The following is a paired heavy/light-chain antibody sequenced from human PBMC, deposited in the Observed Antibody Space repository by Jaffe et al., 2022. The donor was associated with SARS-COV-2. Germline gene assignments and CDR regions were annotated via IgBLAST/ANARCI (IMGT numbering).Heavy chain of an antibody. CDR3: ARDRSGVVATIWVRRRYYYGMDV. CDR1: GGTFSSYA. Sequence: QVQLVQSGAEVKKPGSSVKVSCKASGGTFSSYAISWVRQAPGQGLEWMGGIIPIFGTANYAQKFQGRVTITADESTSTAYMELSSLRSEDTAVYYCARDRSGVVATIWVRRRYYYGMDVWGQGTTVTVSS. J-gene: IGHJ6*02. CDR2: IIPIFGTA. V-gene: IGHV1-69*01. D-gene: IGHD5-12*01.
Light chain of an antibody. CDR1: QDISNY. V-gene: IGKV1-33*01. CDR2: DAS. Sequence: DIQMTQSPSSLSASVGDRVTITCQASQDISNYLNWYQQKPGKAPKLLIYDASNLETGVPSRFSGSGSGTDFTFTISSLQPEDIATYYCQQYDNLLRAFGQGTKVEIK. CDR3: QQYDNLLRA. J-gene: IGKJ1*01.